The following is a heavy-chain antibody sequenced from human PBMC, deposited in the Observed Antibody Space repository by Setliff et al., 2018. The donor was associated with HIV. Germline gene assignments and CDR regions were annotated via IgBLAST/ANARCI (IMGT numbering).Heavy chain of an antibody. J-gene: IGHJ4*02. CDR2: ISHSGNT. Sequence: SETLSLTCTVSGGSVTNTKSYWGWIRQPPGKGLEWIASISHSGNTYYNPSLNSRVTISLDTSKNQFSLKLRSVTAADTAVFYCARLTTTYYYDSSAYYHPVWGQGTLVTVSS. V-gene: IGHV4-39*01. CDR1: GGSVTNTKSY. CDR3: ARLTTTYYYDSSAYYHPV. D-gene: IGHD3-22*01.